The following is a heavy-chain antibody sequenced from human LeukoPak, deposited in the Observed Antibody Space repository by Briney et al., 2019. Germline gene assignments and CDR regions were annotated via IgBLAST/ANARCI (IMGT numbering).Heavy chain of an antibody. D-gene: IGHD3-10*01. CDR2: IYHSGST. V-gene: IGHV4-30-2*01. CDR1: GGSISSGGYS. CDR3: AASYYYGSGSAVGAFDI. Sequence: SQTLSLTCAVSGGSISSGGYSWSWIRQPPGKGLEWIGYIYHSGSTYYNPSLKSRVTISVDRSKNQFSLKLSSVTAADTAVYYCAASYYYGSGSAVGAFDIWGQGTMVTVSS. J-gene: IGHJ3*02.